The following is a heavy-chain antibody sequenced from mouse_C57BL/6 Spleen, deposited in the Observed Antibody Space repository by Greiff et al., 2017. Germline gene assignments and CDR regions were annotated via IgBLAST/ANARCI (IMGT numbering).Heavy chain of an antibody. Sequence: VQLKESGPGLVKPSQSLSLTCSVTGYSITSGYYWNWIRQFPGNKLEWMGYISYDGSNNYNPSLKNRISITRDTSKNQFFLKLNSVTTEDTATXYCARRGIYSYFDYWGQGTTLTVSS. CDR2: ISYDGSN. CDR1: GYSITSGYY. CDR3: ARRGIYSYFDY. J-gene: IGHJ2*01. D-gene: IGHD2-1*01. V-gene: IGHV3-6*01.